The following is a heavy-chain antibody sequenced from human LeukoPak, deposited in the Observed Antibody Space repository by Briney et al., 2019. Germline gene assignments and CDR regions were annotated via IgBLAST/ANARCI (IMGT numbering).Heavy chain of an antibody. J-gene: IGHJ3*02. CDR1: GFTFSTYA. Sequence: GGSLRLSCAASGFTFSTYAMSWVRQAPGKGPEWVSAISGNTGTTYYADSVKGRFAISRDNSENTLYLQMNSLRAEDTALYYCAKSLGSSAGSRRGFDIWGQGTMVTVSS. V-gene: IGHV3-23*01. D-gene: IGHD6-6*01. CDR2: ISGNTGTT. CDR3: AKSLGSSAGSRRGFDI.